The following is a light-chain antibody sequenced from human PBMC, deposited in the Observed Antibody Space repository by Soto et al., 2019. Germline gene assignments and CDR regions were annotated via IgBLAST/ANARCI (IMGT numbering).Light chain of an antibody. Sequence: QSALTQPASVSGSPGQSITISCTGTSSDVGGYNYVSWYQQHPGKAPKLMIYEVSNRPSGVSNRFSGSKSANTASLTISGLKAEDEADYFCSSYGSTSTRYVVGTGTKLTVL. CDR3: SSYGSTSTRYV. CDR1: SSDVGGYNY. V-gene: IGLV2-14*01. J-gene: IGLJ1*01. CDR2: EVS.